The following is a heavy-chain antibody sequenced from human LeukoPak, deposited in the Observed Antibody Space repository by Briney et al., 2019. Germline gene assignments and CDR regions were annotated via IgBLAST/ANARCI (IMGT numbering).Heavy chain of an antibody. CDR2: IKQDGSEK. CDR1: GFTFSSYW. V-gene: IGHV3-7*01. J-gene: IGHJ4*02. D-gene: IGHD2-15*01. Sequence: GGSLRLSCAASGFTFSSYWMSWVRQAPRKRLERVANIKQDGSEKYYVDSVKGRFTISRDNAKNSLCLQMNSLRVEDTAVYYCARVGGHCSGGSCYSPSPNFDYWGQGTLVTVSS. CDR3: ARVGGHCSGGSCYSPSPNFDY.